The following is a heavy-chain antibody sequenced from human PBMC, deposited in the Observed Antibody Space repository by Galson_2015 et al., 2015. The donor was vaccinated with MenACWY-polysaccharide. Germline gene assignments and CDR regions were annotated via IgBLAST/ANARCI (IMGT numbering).Heavy chain of an antibody. J-gene: IGHJ4*02. CDR3: TPPAAAAADY. Sequence: SLRLSCAASGFTFTKAWMSWLRQAPGKGLEWIGRIKNKADGGTIDYAEPVKGRFTISRDDSKNMQYLQMNSLKTEDTAVYYCTPPAAAAADYWGQGTLVTVSS. CDR1: GFTFTKAW. V-gene: IGHV3-15*01. CDR2: IKNKADGGTI. D-gene: IGHD6-13*01.